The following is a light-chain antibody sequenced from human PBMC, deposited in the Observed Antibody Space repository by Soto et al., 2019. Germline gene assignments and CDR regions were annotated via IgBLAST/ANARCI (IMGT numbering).Light chain of an antibody. Sequence: QSALTQPASVSGAPVQSITSSCTGTSSDVGGYNYVSWYQQHPGKAPKLMIYEVSNRPSGVSNRFSGSKSGNTASLNISGLQADDEADYYCSSYTSSSTLVVFGGGTKLTVL. V-gene: IGLV2-14*01. J-gene: IGLJ2*01. CDR1: SSDVGGYNY. CDR3: SSYTSSSTLVV. CDR2: EVS.